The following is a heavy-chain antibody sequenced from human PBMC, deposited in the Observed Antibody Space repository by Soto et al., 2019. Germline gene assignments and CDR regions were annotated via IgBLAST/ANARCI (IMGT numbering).Heavy chain of an antibody. CDR1: GGTFSSYA. CDR2: IIPIFGTA. V-gene: IGHV1-69*12. CDR3: ARGALDTAMVITASFDP. J-gene: IGHJ5*02. D-gene: IGHD5-18*01. Sequence: QVQLVQSGAEVKKPGSSVKVSCKASGGTFSSYAISWVRQAPGQGLEWMGGIIPIFGTANYAQKFQGRVTITADESTSTAYMELSSLRSEDTAVYYCARGALDTAMVITASFDPWGQGTLVTVSS.